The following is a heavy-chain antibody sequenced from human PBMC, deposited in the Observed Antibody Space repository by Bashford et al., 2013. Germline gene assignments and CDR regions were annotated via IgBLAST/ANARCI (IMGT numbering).Heavy chain of an antibody. D-gene: IGHD4-11*01. Sequence: WVRQAPGQGLEWMGWMNPNSGNTGNAQKFQGRVTMTWNTQINTAYMELSSLRSEDTAVYYCVRVGYSNSFDYVGPGNPGPPSPQ. J-gene: IGHJ4*02. V-gene: IGHV1-8*01. CDR3: VRVGYSNSFDY. CDR2: MNPNSGNT.